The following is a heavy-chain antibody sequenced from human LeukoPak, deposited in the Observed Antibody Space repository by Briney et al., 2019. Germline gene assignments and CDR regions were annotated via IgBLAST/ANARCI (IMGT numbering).Heavy chain of an antibody. CDR2: IWYDGSNK. J-gene: IGHJ5*02. Sequence: GRSLRLSCAASGFRFSTYGMHWVRQAPGKGLEWVAVIWYDGSNKYYVDSVKGRFTISRDNSKNTLYLQMNSLRAEDTGVYYCVRGVGVSRFNYFDPWGQGTLVIVSS. CDR1: GFRFSTYG. V-gene: IGHV3-33*01. D-gene: IGHD6-13*01. CDR3: VRGVGVSRFNYFDP.